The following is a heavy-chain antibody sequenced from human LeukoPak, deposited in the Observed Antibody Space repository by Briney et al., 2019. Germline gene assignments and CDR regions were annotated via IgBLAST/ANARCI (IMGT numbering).Heavy chain of an antibody. D-gene: IGHD3/OR15-3a*01. CDR3: ARDHGLVTFDY. V-gene: IGHV3-21*01. Sequence: GGSLRLSCATSGIIFSDYAMSWVRQAPGKGLEWVSSIAGSGSSTYYADSVKGRFTISRDNAKNSLYLQMNSLRAEDTAVYYCARDHGLVTFDYWGQGTLVTVSS. CDR2: IAGSGSST. J-gene: IGHJ4*02. CDR1: GIIFSDYA.